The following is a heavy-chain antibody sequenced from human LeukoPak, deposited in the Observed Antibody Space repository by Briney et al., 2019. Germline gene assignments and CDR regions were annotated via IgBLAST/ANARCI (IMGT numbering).Heavy chain of an antibody. J-gene: IGHJ5*02. Sequence: GGSLRLSCSASGFTFRSYAIHWVRQAPGRGLEYVSGISPSGENTFYVDSVKDRFIISRDNSKNTVYLQMSSLRTEDTAVYYCVRRFDPWGQGTLVTVSS. CDR2: ISPSGENT. V-gene: IGHV3-64D*09. CDR1: GFTFRSYA. CDR3: VRRFDP.